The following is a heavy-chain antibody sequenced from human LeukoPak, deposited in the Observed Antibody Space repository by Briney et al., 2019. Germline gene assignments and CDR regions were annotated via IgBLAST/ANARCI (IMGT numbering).Heavy chain of an antibody. V-gene: IGHV3-21*05. D-gene: IGHD2-15*01. CDR1: GFTFSSYS. CDR3: ARDRGPHCSGGSCFLYDYYGMDV. Sequence: GGSLRLSCAASGFTFSSYSMNWVRQAPGKGLEWVSYISSSSSYIYYADSVKGRFTVSRDNAKNSLYLQMNSLRAEDTAVYYCARDRGPHCSGGSCFLYDYYGMDVWGQGTTVTVSS. J-gene: IGHJ6*02. CDR2: ISSSSSYI.